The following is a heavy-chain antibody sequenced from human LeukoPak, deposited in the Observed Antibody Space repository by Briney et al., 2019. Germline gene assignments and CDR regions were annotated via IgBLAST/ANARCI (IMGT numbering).Heavy chain of an antibody. D-gene: IGHD3-9*01. J-gene: IGHJ4*02. CDR2: VYTRGTT. Sequence: PSQTLSLTCTLSGGSISLGSFYWTWIRQPAGKGLEWIGFVYTRGTTNYNPSLKSRVTMSLDTSKNQFSLNLNSVTAADTAVYYCARASGRFTTDWAHWMGFDLWGQGTLVAVSS. CDR1: GGSISLGSFY. V-gene: IGHV4-61*02. CDR3: ARASGRFTTDWAHWMGFDL.